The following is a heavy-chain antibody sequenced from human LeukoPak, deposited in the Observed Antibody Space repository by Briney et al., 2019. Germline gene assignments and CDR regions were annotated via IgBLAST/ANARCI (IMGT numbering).Heavy chain of an antibody. CDR3: ARAIKTEDYYYGMDV. V-gene: IGHV4-59*01. J-gene: IGHJ6*02. CDR1: GGSISSYY. Sequence: SETLSLTCTVSGGSISSYYWSWIRQPPGKGLEWIGYIYYSGSTNYNPSLKSRVTISVDPSKNQFSLKLSSVTAADTAVYYCARAIKTEDYYYGMDVWGQGTTVTVSS. CDR2: IYYSGST.